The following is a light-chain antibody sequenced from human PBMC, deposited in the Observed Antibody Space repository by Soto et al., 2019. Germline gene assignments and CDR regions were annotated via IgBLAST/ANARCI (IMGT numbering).Light chain of an antibody. Sequence: EIRMTQSASTLSAFVGDRVNMXCRASQSFISWFVWYQQKPGKAPKLLIYKASSLESGGPSRFSGSGSVTEFTRTISSLQPDDFATYYGQQYNSYPWTFGQGTKVDIK. CDR2: KAS. V-gene: IGKV1-5*03. J-gene: IGKJ1*01. CDR3: QQYNSYPWT. CDR1: QSFISW.